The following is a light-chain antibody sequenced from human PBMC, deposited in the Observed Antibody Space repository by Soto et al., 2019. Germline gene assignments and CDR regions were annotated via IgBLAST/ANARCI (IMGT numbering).Light chain of an antibody. V-gene: IGLV1-47*01. Sequence: QSVLTQPPSASGTPGQRVTISCSGSSSNIGSKYVYWYQQLPGTAPKLLIYRNTQRPSGVPDRFSGSKSGTSASLAISGLRSEDEADYYCAAWDDSLSGRVVFGGGTKLTVL. CDR3: AAWDDSLSGRVV. CDR2: RNT. CDR1: SSNIGSKY. J-gene: IGLJ2*01.